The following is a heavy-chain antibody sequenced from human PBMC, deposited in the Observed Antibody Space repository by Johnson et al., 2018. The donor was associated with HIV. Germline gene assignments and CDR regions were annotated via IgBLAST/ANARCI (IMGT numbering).Heavy chain of an antibody. J-gene: IGHJ3*02. CDR1: GFTFSSYG. V-gene: IGHV3-33*01. CDR3: TRQADI. Sequence: QVQLVESGGGVVQPGRSLRLSCAASGFTFSSYGMHWVRQAPGKGLEWVAVIWYDGSNKYYADSVKGRFTISRDNSKKKLYLQMGSLRAEDMAVYYCTRQADIWGQGTMVTVSS. CDR2: IWYDGSNK.